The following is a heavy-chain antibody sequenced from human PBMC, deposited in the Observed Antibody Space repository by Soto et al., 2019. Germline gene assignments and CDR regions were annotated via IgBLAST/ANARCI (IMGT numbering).Heavy chain of an antibody. D-gene: IGHD3-10*02. Sequence: GESLKISCKGSGYSFTSYWIGWVRQMPGKGLEWMGIIYPGDSDTRYSPSFQGQVTISADKSISTAYLQWSSLKASDTAMYYCARQREDYLPDGYYYYYYMDVWGKGTTVTVSS. J-gene: IGHJ6*03. CDR1: GYSFTSYW. CDR2: IYPGDSDT. CDR3: ARQREDYLPDGYYYYYYMDV. V-gene: IGHV5-51*01.